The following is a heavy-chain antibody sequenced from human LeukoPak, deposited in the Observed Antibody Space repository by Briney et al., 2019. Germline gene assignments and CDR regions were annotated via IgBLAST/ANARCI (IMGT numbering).Heavy chain of an antibody. CDR3: ARAAENGGNRFLYYFDY. D-gene: IGHD3-3*01. J-gene: IGHJ4*02. CDR1: GFTFSSYA. V-gene: IGHV3-30-3*01. CDR2: ISYDGSNK. Sequence: GRSLRLSCAASGFTFSSYAMHWVRQAPGKGLEWVAVISYDGSNKYYADSVKGRFTISRDNSKNTLYLQMNSLRAEDTAVYYCARAAENGGNRFLYYFDYWGQGTLVTVSS.